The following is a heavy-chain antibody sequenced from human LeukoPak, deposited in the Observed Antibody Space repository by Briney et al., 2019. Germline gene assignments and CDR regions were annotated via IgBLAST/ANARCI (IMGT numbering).Heavy chain of an antibody. V-gene: IGHV4-59*12. CDR1: GGSFSAYY. J-gene: IGHJ4*02. Sequence: SETLALTCTVSGGSFSAYYWSWIRQPPGKRLEWIGHIYYNGGTTYHPALTSRLTISLDTSKNQFFLTLSSVTGAGTAVYYCARDQASGSYPIDYWGQGTLVTVSS. CDR3: ARDQASGSYPIDY. D-gene: IGHD3-10*01. CDR2: IYYNGGT.